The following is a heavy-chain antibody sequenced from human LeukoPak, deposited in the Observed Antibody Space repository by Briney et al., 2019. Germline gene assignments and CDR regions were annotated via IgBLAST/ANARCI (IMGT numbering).Heavy chain of an antibody. CDR1: GDSIFTNNVA. V-gene: IGHV6-1*01. CDR2: TYYRSEWSF. CDR3: ARGKYTSFDN. J-gene: IGHJ4*02. D-gene: IGHD6-6*01. Sequence: SQTLSLTCAISGDSIFTNNVAWNWIRQSPSRGLEWLGRTYYRSEWSFDYAASVKSRITINADTSKNQFSLQLSSVTPEDTAVYYCARGKYTSFDNWGQGTLVTVSS.